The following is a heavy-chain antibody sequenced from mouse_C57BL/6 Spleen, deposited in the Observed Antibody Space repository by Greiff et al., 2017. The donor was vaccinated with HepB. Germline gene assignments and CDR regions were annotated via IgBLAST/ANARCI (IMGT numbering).Heavy chain of an antibody. CDR1: GYTFTSYG. V-gene: IGHV1-81*01. CDR2: IYPRSGNT. D-gene: IGHD1-1*01. Sequence: VQLQQSGAELARPGASVKLSCKASGYTFTSYGISWVKQRTGQGLEWIGEIYPRSGNTYYNEKFKGKATLTADKSSSTAYMELRSLTSEDSAVYFCARWSSSTGYFDVWGTGTTVTVSS. CDR3: ARWSSSTGYFDV. J-gene: IGHJ1*03.